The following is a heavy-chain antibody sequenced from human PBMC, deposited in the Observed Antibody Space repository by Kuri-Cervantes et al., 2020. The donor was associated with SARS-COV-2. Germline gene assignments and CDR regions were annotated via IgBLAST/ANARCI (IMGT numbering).Heavy chain of an antibody. J-gene: IGHJ4*02. CDR1: GGSFSGYY. V-gene: IGHV4-34*01. CDR2: INHSGST. Sequence: SETLSLTCAVYGGSFSGYYWGWIRQPPGKGLEWIGEINHSGSTNYNPSLKSRVTISVDTSKNQFSLKLSSVTAADTAVYYCALGYCSSTSCHPFDYWGQGTLVTVSS. D-gene: IGHD2-2*01. CDR3: ALGYCSSTSCHPFDY.